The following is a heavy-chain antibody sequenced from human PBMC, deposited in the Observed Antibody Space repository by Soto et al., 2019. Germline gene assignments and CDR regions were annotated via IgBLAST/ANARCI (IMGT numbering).Heavy chain of an antibody. D-gene: IGHD1-1*01. V-gene: IGHV4-39*01. CDR1: GGSISSTNYY. CDR3: ARRAYGSRRGNDFDS. J-gene: IGHJ4*02. CDR2: IYYSGST. Sequence: PSETLSLTCIVSGGSISSTNYYWGWIRQPPGKGLEWIGSIYYSGSTYYNPSLKSRVTISVDTAKNQFSLKVSSLTAADTAVYYCARRAYGSRRGNDFDSWGQGTLVTVSS.